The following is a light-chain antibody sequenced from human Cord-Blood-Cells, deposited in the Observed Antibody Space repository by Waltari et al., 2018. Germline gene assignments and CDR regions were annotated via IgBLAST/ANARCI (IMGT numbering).Light chain of an antibody. CDR1: QGISSY. V-gene: IGKV1-8*01. Sequence: AIRITQSPSSLSASTGDRVTITCRASQGISSYLAWYQQKPGKAPKRLIYAASTLQSGVPSRFSGSGSGTDFTLTISCLQSEDFATYYCQQYYSYPITFGQGTRLEIK. CDR2: AAS. J-gene: IGKJ5*01. CDR3: QQYYSYPIT.